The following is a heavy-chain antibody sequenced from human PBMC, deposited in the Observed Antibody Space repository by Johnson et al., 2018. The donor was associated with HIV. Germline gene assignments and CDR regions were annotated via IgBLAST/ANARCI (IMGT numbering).Heavy chain of an antibody. CDR2: IWYDGSNK. J-gene: IGHJ3*02. Sequence: QVQLVESGGGVVRPGGSLRLSCAASGFTFSDYYMIWIRQAPGKGLEWVAVIWYDGSNKNYVDSVKGRFTISRDNSKNTLFLQMNSLRAEDTAMYFCARDKGSWFDDAFDIWGQGTMVTVSS. CDR1: GFTFSDYY. CDR3: ARDKGSWFDDAFDI. D-gene: IGHD6-13*01. V-gene: IGHV3-33*08.